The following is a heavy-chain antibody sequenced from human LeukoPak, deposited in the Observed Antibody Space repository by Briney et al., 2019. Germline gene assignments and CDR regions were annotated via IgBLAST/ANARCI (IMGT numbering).Heavy chain of an antibody. CDR2: INHSGST. D-gene: IGHD1-26*01. V-gene: IGHV4-34*01. CDR3: VRRGRGSYRTYYFDY. Sequence: SETLSLTCTVSGGSISSYYWSWIRQPPGKGLEWIGEINHSGSTNYNPSLKSRVTISVDTSKNQFSLKLSSVTAADTAVYYCVRRGRGSYRTYYFDYWGQGTLVTVSS. CDR1: GGSISSYY. J-gene: IGHJ4*02.